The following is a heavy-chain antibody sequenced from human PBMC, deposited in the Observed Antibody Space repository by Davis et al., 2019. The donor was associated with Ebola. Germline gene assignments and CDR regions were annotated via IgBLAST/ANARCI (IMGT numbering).Heavy chain of an antibody. Sequence: GESLKISCAASGFTFSSYWMSWVRQAPGKGLEWVSAISGSGGSTYYADSVKGRFTISRDNSKNTLYLQMNSLRAEDTAVYYCAKMKGYCSGGSCYRYFQHWGQGTLVTVSS. CDR3: AKMKGYCSGGSCYRYFQH. J-gene: IGHJ1*01. CDR1: GFTFSSYW. D-gene: IGHD2-15*01. V-gene: IGHV3-23*01. CDR2: ISGSGGST.